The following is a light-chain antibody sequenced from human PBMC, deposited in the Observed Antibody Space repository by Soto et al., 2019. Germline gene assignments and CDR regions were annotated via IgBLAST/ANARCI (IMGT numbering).Light chain of an antibody. V-gene: IGLV2-11*01. CDR2: DVS. CDR3: CSHAGTYIYV. Sequence: SVLTQTRSVSGSHGQSVTISCTGTSSDVGGYNYVSWYQQHPGKAPKLMIYDVSKRPSGVPDRFSGFKSGNTASLTISGLQAEDEADYSCCSHAGTYIYVFGTGTKVTVL. J-gene: IGLJ1*01. CDR1: SSDVGGYNY.